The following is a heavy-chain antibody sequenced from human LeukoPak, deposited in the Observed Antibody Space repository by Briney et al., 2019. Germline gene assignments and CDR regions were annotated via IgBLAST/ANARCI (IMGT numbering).Heavy chain of an antibody. CDR2: TKPGGGAT. V-gene: IGHV1-2*02. D-gene: IGHD6-19*01. CDR1: GYTFTDYS. Sequence: GASVKVSCKASGYTFTDYSIHWVRQAPGQGLEWMGWTKPGGGATSYAQKFQGRVTLTRDTSISTGYMDLSRLTSDDTAVYYCARDSGSRGKGYWGQGTLVTVSS. J-gene: IGHJ4*02. CDR3: ARDSGSRGKGY.